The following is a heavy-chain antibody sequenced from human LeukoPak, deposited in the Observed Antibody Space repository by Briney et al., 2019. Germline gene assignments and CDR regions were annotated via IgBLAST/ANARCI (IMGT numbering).Heavy chain of an antibody. CDR2: INHSGST. Sequence: SETLSLTCAVYGGSFSGSYWSWIRQTPGKGLEWIGEINHSGSTYYNPSLKSRVSLSVDTSKNQFSLKLSSVTAADTAAFYWARGGSTWYRSSYYYGMDVWGQGTTVTVSS. D-gene: IGHD6-13*01. CDR1: GGSFSGSY. CDR3: ARGGSTWYRSSYYYGMDV. J-gene: IGHJ6*02. V-gene: IGHV4-34*01.